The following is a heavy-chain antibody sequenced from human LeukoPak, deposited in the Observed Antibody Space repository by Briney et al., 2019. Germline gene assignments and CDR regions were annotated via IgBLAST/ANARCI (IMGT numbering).Heavy chain of an antibody. CDR2: IYTSGST. V-gene: IGHV4-4*07. CDR3: ASPELRSAFGAFDI. Sequence: KPSETLSLTCTVSGGSISSYYWSWIRQPAGKGLEWIGRIYTSGSTNYNPSLKSRVTMSVDTSKNQFSLKLSSVTAADTAVYYCASPELRSAFGAFDIWGQGTMVTVSS. J-gene: IGHJ3*02. CDR1: GGSISSYY. D-gene: IGHD1-7*01.